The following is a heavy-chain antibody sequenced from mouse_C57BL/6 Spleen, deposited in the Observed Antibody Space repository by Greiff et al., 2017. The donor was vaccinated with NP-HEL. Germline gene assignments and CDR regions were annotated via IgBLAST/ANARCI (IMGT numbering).Heavy chain of an antibody. CDR3: AREAYDGYYDAMDY. Sequence: EVQLQQSGPELVKPGASVKISCKASGYTFTDYYMNWVKQSHGKSLEWIGDINPNNGGTSYNQKFKGKATLTVDKSSSTAYMELRSLTSEDSAVYYCAREAYDGYYDAMDYWGQGTSVTVSS. D-gene: IGHD2-3*01. J-gene: IGHJ4*01. V-gene: IGHV1-26*01. CDR2: INPNNGGT. CDR1: GYTFTDYY.